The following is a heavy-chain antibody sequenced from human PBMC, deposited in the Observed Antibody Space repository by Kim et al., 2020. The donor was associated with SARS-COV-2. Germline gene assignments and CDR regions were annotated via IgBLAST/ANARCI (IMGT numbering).Heavy chain of an antibody. V-gene: IGHV1-8*01. Sequence: ASVKVSCKASGYTFTSYDINWVRQATGQGLEWMGWMNPNSGNTGYAQKFQGRVTMTRNTSISTAYMELSSLRSEDTAVYYCARGQITIFGVVNLHYYYGMDVWGQGTTVTVSS. CDR2: MNPNSGNT. D-gene: IGHD3-3*01. CDR3: ARGQITIFGVVNLHYYYGMDV. CDR1: GYTFTSYD. J-gene: IGHJ6*02.